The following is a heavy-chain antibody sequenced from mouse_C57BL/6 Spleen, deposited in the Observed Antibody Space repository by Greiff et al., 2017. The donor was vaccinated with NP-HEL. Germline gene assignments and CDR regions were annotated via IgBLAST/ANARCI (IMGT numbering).Heavy chain of an antibody. D-gene: IGHD2-3*01. Sequence: QVQLQQSGPELVKPGASVKISCKASGYAFSSSWMNWVKQRPGKGLEWIGRIYPGDGDTNYNGKFKGKATLTADKSSSTAYMQLSSLTSEDSAVYFCASFYDGYYSYYFDYWGQGTTLTVSS. V-gene: IGHV1-82*01. CDR2: IYPGDGDT. CDR1: GYAFSSSW. J-gene: IGHJ2*01. CDR3: ASFYDGYYSYYFDY.